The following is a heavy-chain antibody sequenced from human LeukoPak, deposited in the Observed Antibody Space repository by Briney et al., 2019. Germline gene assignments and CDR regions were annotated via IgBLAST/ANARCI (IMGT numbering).Heavy chain of an antibody. Sequence: RPSETLPLTCTVSGGSISSYYWSWIRQPPGKGLEWIGYIYYSGSTNYNPSLKSRVTISVDTSKNQFSLKLSSVTAADTAVYYCASYSYYYDSSGYFDYWGQGTLVTVSS. D-gene: IGHD3-22*01. J-gene: IGHJ4*02. CDR1: GGSISSYY. CDR2: IYYSGST. V-gene: IGHV4-59*01. CDR3: ASYSYYYDSSGYFDY.